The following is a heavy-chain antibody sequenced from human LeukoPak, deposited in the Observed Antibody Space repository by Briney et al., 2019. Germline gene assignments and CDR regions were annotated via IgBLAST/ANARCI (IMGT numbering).Heavy chain of an antibody. Sequence: SETLSLTCTVSGGSISSGSYYWSWIRQPAGKGLEWIGRIYTSGSTNYNPSLKSRVTISVDTSKNQFSLKLSSVSAADTAVYYCARARYYDFGRGSIDTFDIWGQGTMVTVSS. CDR1: GGSISSGSYY. J-gene: IGHJ3*02. D-gene: IGHD3-3*01. CDR2: IYTSGST. CDR3: ARARYYDFGRGSIDTFDI. V-gene: IGHV4-61*02.